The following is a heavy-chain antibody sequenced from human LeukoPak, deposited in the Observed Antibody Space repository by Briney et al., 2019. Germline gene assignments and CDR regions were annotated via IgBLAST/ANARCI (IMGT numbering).Heavy chain of an antibody. CDR3: ARDRGHNWNYRGYYYYGMDV. CDR1: GFTFSSYS. V-gene: IGHV3-48*01. J-gene: IGHJ6*02. D-gene: IGHD1-7*01. Sequence: GGSLRLSCAASGFTFSSYSMNWVRQAPGKGLEWVSYISSSSSTIYYADSVKGRFTISRDNAKNSLYLQMNSLRAEDTAVYYCARDRGHNWNYRGYYYYGMDVWGQGTTVTVSS. CDR2: ISSSSSTI.